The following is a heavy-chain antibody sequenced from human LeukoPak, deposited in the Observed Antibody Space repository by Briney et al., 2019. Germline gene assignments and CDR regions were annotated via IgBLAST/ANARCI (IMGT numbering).Heavy chain of an antibody. V-gene: IGHV4-39*01. CDR2: IYSSGST. J-gene: IGHJ4*02. CDR3: ARRGGSGRSFDY. Sequence: SETLSLTCTVSGCSISSSSYYWGWIRQPPGKELEWIGSIYSSGSTYYNPSLKSRVTISVDTSKNQFSLNLSSVLASDTAVYYCARRGGSGRSFDYWGQGILVTVSS. CDR1: GCSISSSSYY. D-gene: IGHD3-10*01.